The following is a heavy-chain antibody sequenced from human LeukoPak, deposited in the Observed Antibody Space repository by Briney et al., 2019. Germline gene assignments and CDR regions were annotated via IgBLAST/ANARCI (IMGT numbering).Heavy chain of an antibody. CDR2: IRYSGST. V-gene: IGHV4-59*01. CDR1: GGSISSYY. D-gene: IGHD6-13*01. CDR3: ARVCSSSWFRAFDI. Sequence: SETLSLTCTVSGGSISSYYWSWIRQTPGKGLEWIGYIRYSGSTNHNPSLKSRVTISVDTSKNQFSLKLSSVTAADTAVYYCARVCSSSWFRAFDIWGQGTMVTVSS. J-gene: IGHJ3*02.